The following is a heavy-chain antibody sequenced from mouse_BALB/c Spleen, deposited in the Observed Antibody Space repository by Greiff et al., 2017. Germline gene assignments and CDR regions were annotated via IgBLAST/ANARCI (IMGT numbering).Heavy chain of an antibody. CDR1: GYAFSSYW. CDR3: ARLDTTEGYAMDY. V-gene: IGHV1-80*01. D-gene: IGHD1-1*01. J-gene: IGHJ4*01. CDR2: IYPGDGDT. Sequence: VQLQQSGAELVRPGSSVKISCKASGYAFSSYWMNWVKQRPGQGLEWIGQIYPGDGDTNYNGKFKGKATLTADKSSSTAYMQLSSLTSEDSAVYFCARLDTTEGYAMDYWGQGTSVTVSS.